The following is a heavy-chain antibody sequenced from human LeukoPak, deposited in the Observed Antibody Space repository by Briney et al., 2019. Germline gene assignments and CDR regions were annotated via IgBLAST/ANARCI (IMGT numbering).Heavy chain of an antibody. D-gene: IGHD5-18*01. V-gene: IGHV3-7*01. CDR1: GFTFSSYW. Sequence: GGSLRLSCAASGFTFSSYWMSWVRQAPGKGLEWVANIKQEGSETYYVHSVKGRFTITRDNAKNSLYLQMNSLRAEDTAVYYCAIDLCSWIERCPLDYWGQGTLVTVSS. CDR3: AIDLCSWIERCPLDY. CDR2: IKQEGSET. J-gene: IGHJ4*02.